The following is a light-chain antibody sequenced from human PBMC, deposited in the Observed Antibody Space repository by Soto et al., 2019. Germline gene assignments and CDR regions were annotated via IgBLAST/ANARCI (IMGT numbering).Light chain of an antibody. CDR2: DAS. Sequence: EIVLTQSPATLSLSPGERATLSCRASQSVSSYLAWYQQKPGQAPRLLIYDASNRATGIPARFSGSGSGTDFTLTISSLEPEDFAVYYRQQLRNWPPTFGQGINVDIK. CDR1: QSVSSY. CDR3: QQLRNWPPT. J-gene: IGKJ1*01. V-gene: IGKV3-11*01.